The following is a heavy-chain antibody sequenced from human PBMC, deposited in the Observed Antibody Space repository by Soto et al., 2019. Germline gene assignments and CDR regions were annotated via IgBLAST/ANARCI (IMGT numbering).Heavy chain of an antibody. V-gene: IGHV3-48*01. Sequence: GGSLRLSCAASGFTFSSYSMNWVRQAPGKGLEWVSYISSSSSTIYYADSVKGRFTISRDNAKNSLYLQMNSLRAEDTAVYYCARDPYGDYILLMDVWGKGTTVTVSS. CDR1: GFTFSSYS. CDR2: ISSSSSTI. J-gene: IGHJ6*03. CDR3: ARDPYGDYILLMDV. D-gene: IGHD4-17*01.